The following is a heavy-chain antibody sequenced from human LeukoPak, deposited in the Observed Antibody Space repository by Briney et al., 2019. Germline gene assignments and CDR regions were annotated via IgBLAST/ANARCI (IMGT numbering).Heavy chain of an antibody. Sequence: SGTLSLTCAVSGGSISSSNWWSWVRQPPGKGLEWIGEIYHSGSTNYNPSLKSRVTTSVDKSKNQFSLKLSSVTAADTAVYYCARASRGYSYGLYYWGQGTLVTVSS. CDR3: ARASRGYSYGLYY. J-gene: IGHJ4*02. D-gene: IGHD5-18*01. CDR1: GGSISSSNW. V-gene: IGHV4-4*02. CDR2: IYHSGST.